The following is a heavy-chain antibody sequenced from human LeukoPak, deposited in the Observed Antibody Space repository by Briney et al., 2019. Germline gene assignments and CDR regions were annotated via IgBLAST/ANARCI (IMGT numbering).Heavy chain of an antibody. J-gene: IGHJ4*02. V-gene: IGHV3-30*02. Sequence: GGSLRLSCAASGFTFNSYGMHWVRQAPGKGLEWVAFIRYDGSNKYYADSVKGRFTISRDNSKNTLYLQMNSLRAEDTAVYYCARAYGDYPLDYFDYWGQGTLVTVSS. CDR2: IRYDGSNK. D-gene: IGHD4-17*01. CDR3: ARAYGDYPLDYFDY. CDR1: GFTFNSYG.